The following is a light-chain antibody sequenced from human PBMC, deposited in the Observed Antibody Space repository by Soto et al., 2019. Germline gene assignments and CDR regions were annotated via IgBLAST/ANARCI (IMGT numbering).Light chain of an antibody. CDR3: QQISSFPPT. CDR1: RNIKTS. V-gene: IGKV1-12*01. J-gene: IGKJ4*01. CDR2: DAS. Sequence: DIQMTQSPSSVSASVGDRVTITCRASRNIKTSLAWYQQRPGKGPELLIYDASTLQSGVPSRISGSGSGIEFTLTISRLQPEDFATFYCQQISSFPPTFGGGTKVAI.